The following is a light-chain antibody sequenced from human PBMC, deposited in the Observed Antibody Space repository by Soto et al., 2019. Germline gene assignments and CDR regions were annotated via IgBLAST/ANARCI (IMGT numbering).Light chain of an antibody. CDR3: LKHYSYPIN. CDR2: AAS. V-gene: IGKV1-17*01. Sequence: IHLRSPPSSVASCVGYIVSITCRAGQYIRNDLGWYQQKPGKAPKRLIYAASSLQSGVPSRFSGSGSGTEFTLTISSLQPEDFATYYCLKHYSYPINCGQGKRREN. CDR1: QYIRND. J-gene: IGKJ5*01.